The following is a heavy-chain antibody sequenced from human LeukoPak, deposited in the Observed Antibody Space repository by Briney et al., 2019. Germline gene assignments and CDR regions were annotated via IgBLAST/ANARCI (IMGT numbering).Heavy chain of an antibody. CDR3: ARARDIWVISYFDC. V-gene: IGHV3-7*01. J-gene: IGHJ4*02. Sequence: GGSLRLSCAASGFTFSSHGMNWVRQAPGKGLEWVAIIKQDGTEKYYVDSVKGRFTISRDNAKNSLYLQMNGLRADDTAVYYCARARDIWVISYFDCWGQGTLVTVSS. D-gene: IGHD3-22*01. CDR2: IKQDGTEK. CDR1: GFTFSSHG.